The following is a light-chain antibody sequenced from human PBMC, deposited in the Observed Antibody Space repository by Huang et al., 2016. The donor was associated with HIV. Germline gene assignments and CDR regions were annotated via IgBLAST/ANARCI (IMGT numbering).Light chain of an antibody. J-gene: IGKJ2*01. CDR1: QSVNSK. Sequence: EIVMTQSPATLSLSPGERATLSCRASQSVNSKLTWYQQKPGQAPRLLIYGASTRATGVPGRFSGIGSGTEFTLTISSLHSEDFAVYYCQQYSKWPPNTFGQGTKLESK. CDR2: GAS. CDR3: QQYSKWPPNT. V-gene: IGKV3-15*01.